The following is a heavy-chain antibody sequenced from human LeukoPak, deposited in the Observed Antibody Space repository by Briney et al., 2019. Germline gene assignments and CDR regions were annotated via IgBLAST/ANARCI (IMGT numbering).Heavy chain of an antibody. D-gene: IGHD2-2*01. V-gene: IGHV4-34*01. CDR1: GGSFSGYY. CDR3: AREEVVPAAMSGYYYYYGMDV. CDR2: INHSGST. J-gene: IGHJ6*02. Sequence: SETLSLTCAVYGGSFSGYYWSWIRQPPGKGLEWIGEINHSGSTNYNPSLKSRVTISVDTSKNQFSLKLSSVTAADTAVYYCAREEVVPAAMSGYYYYYGMDVWGQGTTVTVSS.